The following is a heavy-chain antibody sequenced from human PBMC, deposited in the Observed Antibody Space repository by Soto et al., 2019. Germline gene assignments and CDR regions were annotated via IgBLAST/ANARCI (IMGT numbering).Heavy chain of an antibody. CDR1: GYSFTSYW. J-gene: IGHJ6*02. D-gene: IGHD2-2*01. V-gene: IGHV5-51*01. Sequence: GESLKLSFKGSGYSFTSYWIVWVRQMPGKGLEWMGTIYPGDSDTRYSPSFQGQVTISADKSISTAYLQWNSLKASDTAMYFCARNKGYCSSTSCYGMDVWGQGATVTVSS. CDR2: IYPGDSDT. CDR3: ARNKGYCSSTSCYGMDV.